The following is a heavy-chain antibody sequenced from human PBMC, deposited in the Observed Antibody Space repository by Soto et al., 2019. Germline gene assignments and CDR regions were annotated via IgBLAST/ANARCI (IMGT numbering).Heavy chain of an antibody. CDR3: TTDDRWELTPFDY. CDR2: IKSKTNGGTT. D-gene: IGHD1-26*01. V-gene: IGHV3-15*01. Sequence: GSLRLGSAASGXTFSDACMSWVRQAPGKGLEWVGRIKSKTNGGTTDYAAPVKGRFTISRDDSKKTLYLQMNSLKPEDTAVYYCTTDDRWELTPFDYWGQGTLVTVSS. CDR1: GXTFSDAC. J-gene: IGHJ4*02.